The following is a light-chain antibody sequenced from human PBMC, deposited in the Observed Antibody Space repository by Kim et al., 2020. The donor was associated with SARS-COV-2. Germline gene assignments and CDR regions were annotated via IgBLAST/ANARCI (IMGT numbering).Light chain of an antibody. J-gene: IGKJ1*01. Sequence: PGETATPSCRASQGVSSHNLAWNQQKRGQAPRLLLYGASSRATCIPDRFSGSGSGTDFTLTITRLEPEDFAVYYCQQYSSSPATFGQGTKVDIK. CDR1: QGVSSHN. V-gene: IGKV3-20*01. CDR2: GAS. CDR3: QQYSSSPAT.